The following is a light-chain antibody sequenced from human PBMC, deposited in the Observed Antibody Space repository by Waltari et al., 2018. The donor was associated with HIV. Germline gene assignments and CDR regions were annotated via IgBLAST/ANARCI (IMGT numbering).Light chain of an antibody. CDR2: QDN. CDR3: QSYDSNNHVL. J-gene: IGLJ2*01. Sequence: NFMLTQPHSVSESPGKTVTISCTRSSGRFASNYVQWYQQRPGSSPPTVIYQDNQRPSGVPDRFSGSIDSSSNSASLTISGLKTEDEADYYCQSYDSNNHVLFGGGTKLTVL. V-gene: IGLV6-57*01. CDR1: SGRFASNY.